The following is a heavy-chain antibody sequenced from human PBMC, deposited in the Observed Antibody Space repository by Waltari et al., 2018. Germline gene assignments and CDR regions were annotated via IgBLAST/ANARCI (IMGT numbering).Heavy chain of an antibody. J-gene: IGHJ6*02. CDR2: IFRGGRT. D-gene: IGHD4-4*01. Sequence: EVQLVESGGGLIQPGGSLRLSCAASGFTVSSNYMSWVRQAPGKGLEWVSVIFRGGRTYYADSLKSRCTTSRDNSTNTLYHQMNSLIAEDAAVYYCSRREITTVTTDYYGIDVWGQGTTVTVSS. V-gene: IGHV3-53*01. CDR3: SRREITTVTTDYYGIDV. CDR1: GFTVSSNY.